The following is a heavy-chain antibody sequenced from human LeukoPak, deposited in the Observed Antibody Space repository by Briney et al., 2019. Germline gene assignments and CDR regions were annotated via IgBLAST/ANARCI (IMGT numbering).Heavy chain of an antibody. J-gene: IGHJ6*03. CDR1: GYTFTSYG. Sequence: ASVKVSCKASGYTFTSYGISWVRQAPGQGLEWMGWISAYNGNTNYAQKLQGRVTMTTDTSTSTAYMELRSLRSDDTAVYYCARVGATGDRYYYYYMDVRGKGTTVTVSS. D-gene: IGHD7-27*01. V-gene: IGHV1-18*01. CDR3: ARVGATGDRYYYYYMDV. CDR2: ISAYNGNT.